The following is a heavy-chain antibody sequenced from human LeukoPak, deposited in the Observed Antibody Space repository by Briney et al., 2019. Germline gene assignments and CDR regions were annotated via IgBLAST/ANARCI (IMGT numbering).Heavy chain of an antibody. Sequence: SETLSLTCTVSGGSISSYYWSWIRQPPGKGLEWIGYIYYSGTTNYNPSLNSRVTISVDTSKNQFSLKLSSVTAADTAVYYCATRNYCSSTSCSYWFDPWGQGTLVTVSS. CDR2: IYYSGTT. D-gene: IGHD2-2*01. CDR3: ATRNYCSSTSCSYWFDP. J-gene: IGHJ5*02. CDR1: GGSISSYY. V-gene: IGHV4-59*12.